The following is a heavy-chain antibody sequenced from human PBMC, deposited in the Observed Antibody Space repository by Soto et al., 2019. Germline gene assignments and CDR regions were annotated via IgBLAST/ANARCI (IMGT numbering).Heavy chain of an antibody. V-gene: IGHV1-69*01. J-gene: IGHJ6*02. D-gene: IGHD6-13*01. CDR2: IIPIFGTA. Sequence: QVPLVQSGAEVKKPGSSVKVSCKASGGTFSSYAISWVRQAPGQGLEWMGGIIPIFGTANYAQKFQGRVTITADESTSTAYMELSSLRSEDTAVYYCARPMSRAAAAYYYYYGMDVWGQGTTVTVSS. CDR3: ARPMSRAAAAYYYYYGMDV. CDR1: GGTFSSYA.